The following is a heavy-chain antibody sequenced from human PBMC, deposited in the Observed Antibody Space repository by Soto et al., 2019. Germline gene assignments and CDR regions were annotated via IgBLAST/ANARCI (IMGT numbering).Heavy chain of an antibody. D-gene: IGHD2-2*01. Sequence: EVQLLESGGGLEQPGGSLRLSCAASGFTFSSYAMSWVRQAPGKGLEWVSAISGSGGSTYYADSGKGRFTISRDNSKNTLYLQMNRLRAEDTAVYYCASYCSSTRCYNDFDYWGQGTLVTVSS. CDR1: GFTFSSYA. CDR3: ASYCSSTRCYNDFDY. J-gene: IGHJ4*02. V-gene: IGHV3-23*01. CDR2: ISGSGGST.